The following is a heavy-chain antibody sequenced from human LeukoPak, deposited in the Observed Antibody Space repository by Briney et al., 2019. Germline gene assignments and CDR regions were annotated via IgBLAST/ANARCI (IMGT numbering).Heavy chain of an antibody. CDR1: GGTFSSYA. CDR3: ARPQSPTTVNRYGYYYMDV. Sequence: ASVNVSCKASGGTFSSYAISWVRQAPGQGLEWMGGIIPIFGTANYAQKFQGRVTITADKSTSTVYMELSSLRSEDTAVYYCARPQSPTTVNRYGYYYMDVWGKGTTVTVSS. J-gene: IGHJ6*03. D-gene: IGHD4-11*01. CDR2: IIPIFGTA. V-gene: IGHV1-69*06.